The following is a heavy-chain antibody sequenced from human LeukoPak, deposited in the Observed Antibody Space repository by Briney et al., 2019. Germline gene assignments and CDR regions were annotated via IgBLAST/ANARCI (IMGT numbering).Heavy chain of an antibody. V-gene: IGHV4-39*07. J-gene: IGHJ5*02. CDR2: IFYSGST. Sequence: ASETLSLTCTVSSGSISTSNYYWGWVRQPPGKALEWIGNIFYSGSTYYNPSLKSRVTISVDTSKNQFSLKLSSVTAADTAVYYCARGPTRYCSGGSCYPTRFDPWGQGTLVTVSS. CDR1: SGSISTSNYY. D-gene: IGHD2-15*01. CDR3: ARGPTRYCSGGSCYPTRFDP.